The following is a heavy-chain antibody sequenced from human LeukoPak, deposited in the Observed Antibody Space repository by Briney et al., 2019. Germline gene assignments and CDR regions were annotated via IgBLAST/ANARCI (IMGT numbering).Heavy chain of an antibody. J-gene: IGHJ6*03. CDR3: AGRGYSYGSHYYYYMDV. V-gene: IGHV5-51*01. D-gene: IGHD5-18*01. Sequence: GESLKISCKGSGYSFTSYWIGWVRQMPGKGLEWMGIIYPGDSDTRYSPSFQGQVTISADKSISTAYLQWSSLKASDTAMYYCAGRGYSYGSHYYYYMDVWGKGTTVTVSS. CDR2: IYPGDSDT. CDR1: GYSFTSYW.